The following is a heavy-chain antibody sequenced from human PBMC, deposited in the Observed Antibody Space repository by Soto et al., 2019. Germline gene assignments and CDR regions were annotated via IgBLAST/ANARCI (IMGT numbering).Heavy chain of an antibody. CDR3: AKHTRYCSGGSCYSVYD. CDR2: ISGSGGST. CDR1: GFTFSSYA. Sequence: PGGSLRLSCAASGFTFSSYAMSWVRQAPGKGLEWVSAISGSGGSTYYADSVKGRFTISRDNSKNTLYLQMNSLRAEDTAVYYCAKHTRYCSGGSCYSVYDWGQGTLVTVSS. J-gene: IGHJ4*02. D-gene: IGHD2-15*01. V-gene: IGHV3-23*01.